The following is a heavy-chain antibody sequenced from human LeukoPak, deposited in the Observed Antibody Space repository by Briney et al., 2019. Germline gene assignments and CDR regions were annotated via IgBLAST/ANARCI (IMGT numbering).Heavy chain of an antibody. CDR3: AKDLWGYCSSTSCPNDAFDI. V-gene: IGHV3-23*01. J-gene: IGHJ3*02. Sequence: GGSLRLSCAASGFTFSSYAMSWVRQAPGKGLEWVSAISGSGGSTYYADSVKGRFTISRDDSKNTLYLLMNSLRAEDTAVYYCAKDLWGYCSSTSCPNDAFDIWGKGTMVTVSS. CDR2: ISGSGGST. CDR1: GFTFSSYA. D-gene: IGHD2-2*01.